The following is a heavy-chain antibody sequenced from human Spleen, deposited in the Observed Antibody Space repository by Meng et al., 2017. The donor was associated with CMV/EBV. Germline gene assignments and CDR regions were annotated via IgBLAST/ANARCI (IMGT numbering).Heavy chain of an antibody. J-gene: IGHJ4*02. CDR1: GFTFSSYW. Sequence: GESLKISCAASGFTFSSYWMNWVRQAPGKELEWVGRVKSKTDGGTTDYAAPVKGRFTITRDDSKNSLYLQMNSLKTEDTAVYYCSTGPAAPYYWGQGTLVTVSS. CDR3: STGPAAPYY. V-gene: IGHV3-15*01. CDR2: VKSKTDGGTT. D-gene: IGHD2-2*01.